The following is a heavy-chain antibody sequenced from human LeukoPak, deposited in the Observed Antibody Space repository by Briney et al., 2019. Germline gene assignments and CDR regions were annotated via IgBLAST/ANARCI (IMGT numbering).Heavy chain of an antibody. D-gene: IGHD1-1*01. V-gene: IGHV3-23*01. CDR2: ISGSAGDT. Sequence: GGSLRLSCEASGFSFSNYAMTWVRQAPGKGLDWVSTISGSAGDTFYADSVKGRFSISRDNSKNTLYLQVNSLRAEDTATYYCAKDVILEGSAGHAFDIWGQGTMVTVSS. CDR3: AKDVILEGSAGHAFDI. CDR1: GFSFSNYA. J-gene: IGHJ3*02.